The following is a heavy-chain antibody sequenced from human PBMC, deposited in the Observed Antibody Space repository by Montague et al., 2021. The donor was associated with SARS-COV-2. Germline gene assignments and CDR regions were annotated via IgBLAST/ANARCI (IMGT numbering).Heavy chain of an antibody. Sequence: SRRLSWAASGFTVSTAVVSWVRQAPGKGLEWVSTINGGGGSTYYADSMRGRFTISRDNSENTLYLQMNSLRAEDTAIYYCAKGRGTSCSDYWGQGTLVTVSS. CDR3: AKGRGTSCSDY. D-gene: IGHD2-15*01. CDR1: GFTVSTAV. CDR2: INGGGGST. V-gene: IGHV3-23*01. J-gene: IGHJ4*02.